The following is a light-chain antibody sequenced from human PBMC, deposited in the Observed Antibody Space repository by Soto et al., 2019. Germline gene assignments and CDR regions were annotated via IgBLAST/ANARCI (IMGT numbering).Light chain of an antibody. J-gene: IGLJ1*01. CDR2: EVS. CDR3: SSYTSSSIDYV. Sequence: SALTQPASVSGSPGQSITISCTGTSSDVGGYNYVSWYQQHPGKAPKLMIYEVSNRPSGVSNRFSGSKSGNTASLTISGLQAEDESDYYCSSYTSSSIDYVFGTWTKLTVL. CDR1: SSDVGGYNY. V-gene: IGLV2-14*01.